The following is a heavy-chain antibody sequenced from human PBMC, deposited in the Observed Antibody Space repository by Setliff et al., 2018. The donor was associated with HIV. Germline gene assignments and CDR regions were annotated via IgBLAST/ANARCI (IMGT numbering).Heavy chain of an antibody. CDR1: GFTFSSHW. Sequence: GGSLRLSCAASGFTFSSHWMHWVRQAPGKGLVWVARINPDGGSTGYADFVQGRFTISRDNARNTLSLQMNSLRPEDTAVYYCSREDRVVLGNDASDIWGQGTMVTVSS. CDR2: INPDGGST. D-gene: IGHD2-15*01. V-gene: IGHV3-74*01. J-gene: IGHJ3*02. CDR3: SREDRVVLGNDASDI.